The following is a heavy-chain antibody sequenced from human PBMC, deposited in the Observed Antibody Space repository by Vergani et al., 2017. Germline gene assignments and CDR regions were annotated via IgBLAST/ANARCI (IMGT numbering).Heavy chain of an antibody. CDR2: IKSDGSIT. V-gene: IGHV3-74*03. CDR1: GFSFNSYW. D-gene: IGHD5/OR15-5a*01. CDR3: ARAICIETCDMSNWLDS. J-gene: IGHJ5*01. Sequence: DVHLAESGGGFFQPGGSLRLSCSASGFSFNSYWMHWVRQVPGKGLLWVSRIKSDGSITAYADSVKGRFTISRDNAQNTLYLQMNSLRVEDTGVYYCARAICIETCDMSNWLDSWGQGTLVTVSS.